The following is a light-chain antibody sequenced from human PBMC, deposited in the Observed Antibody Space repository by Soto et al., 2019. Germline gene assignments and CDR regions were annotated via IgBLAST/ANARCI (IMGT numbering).Light chain of an antibody. CDR3: QKYNSVLLT. CDR2: AAS. J-gene: IGKJ4*01. CDR1: QGIYNY. Sequence: DIQMTQSPSSLSASVGDRVTITCRASQGIYNYLAWYQQKPGKAPKLLIFAASTLQSGVPSRFSGSGSGTDFTLTISSLQPADVATYYCQKYNSVLLTFGGGTRVEIK. V-gene: IGKV1-27*01.